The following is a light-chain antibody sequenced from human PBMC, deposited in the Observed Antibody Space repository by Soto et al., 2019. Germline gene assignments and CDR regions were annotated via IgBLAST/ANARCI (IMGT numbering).Light chain of an antibody. CDR1: SSDVGGYNY. CDR2: EVS. CDR3: SSYAGRNNFV. Sequence: QSALTQPPSASGSPGQSVTISCTGTSSDVGGYNYVSWYQQHPGKAPKLMIYEVSERPSGVPDRFSGSKSSNTASLTVSGLHAEDEADYYCSSYAGRNNFVFGTGTKLTVL. V-gene: IGLV2-8*01. J-gene: IGLJ1*01.